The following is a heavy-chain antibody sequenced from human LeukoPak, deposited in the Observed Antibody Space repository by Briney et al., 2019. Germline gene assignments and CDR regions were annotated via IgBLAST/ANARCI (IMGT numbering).Heavy chain of an antibody. D-gene: IGHD2-21*02. Sequence: SVKGRFTFSRDNAKNSLSLQMNNLRVEDTAIYYCVRDFTARNYFDSWGQGTLVTVSS. J-gene: IGHJ4*02. CDR3: VRDFTARNYFDS. V-gene: IGHV3-21*01.